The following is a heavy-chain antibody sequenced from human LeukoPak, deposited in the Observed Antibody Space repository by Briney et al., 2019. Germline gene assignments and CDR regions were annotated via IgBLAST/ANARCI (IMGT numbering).Heavy chain of an antibody. CDR1: GFTFSSYA. V-gene: IGHV3-30*02. Sequence: AGGSLRLSCAASGFTFSSYAMTWVRQAPGKGLEWVAFIRYDGSNKYYADSVKGRFTISRDNSKNTLYLQMNSLRAEDTAVYYCAKEKFRGAAVAGPFDYWGQGTLVTVSS. J-gene: IGHJ4*02. CDR2: IRYDGSNK. D-gene: IGHD6-19*01. CDR3: AKEKFRGAAVAGPFDY.